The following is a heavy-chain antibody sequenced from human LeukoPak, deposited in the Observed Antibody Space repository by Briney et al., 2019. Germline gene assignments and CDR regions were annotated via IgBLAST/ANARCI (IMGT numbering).Heavy chain of an antibody. D-gene: IGHD5-18*01. CDR3: ARGYSYGPGVDY. J-gene: IGHJ4*02. CDR2: IIHSGST. V-gene: IGHV4-34*01. Sequence: SETLSLTCTFYGASFRDYYWTWIRQSPGNGLEWIGEIIHSGSTNYKSSLKSRLTISIDTSKNQFSLKLSSVTAADTAVYYCARGYSYGPGVDYWGQGTLVTVSS. CDR1: GASFRDYY.